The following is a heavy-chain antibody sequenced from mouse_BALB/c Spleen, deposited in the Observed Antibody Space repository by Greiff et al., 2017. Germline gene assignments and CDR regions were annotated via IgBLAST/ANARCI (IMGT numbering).Heavy chain of an antibody. D-gene: IGHD1-1*01. CDR3: ARSGGTTPYYAMDY. CDR2: ISSGSSTI. CDR1: GFTFSSFG. Sequence: EVQRVESGGGLVQPGGSRKLSCAASGFTFSSFGMHWVRQAPEKGLEWVAYISSGSSTIYYADTVKGRFTISRDNPKNTLFLQMTSLRSEDTAMYYGARSGGTTPYYAMDYWGQGTSVTVSS. J-gene: IGHJ4*01. V-gene: IGHV5-17*02.